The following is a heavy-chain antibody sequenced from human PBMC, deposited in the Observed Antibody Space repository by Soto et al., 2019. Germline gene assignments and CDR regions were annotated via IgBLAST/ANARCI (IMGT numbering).Heavy chain of an antibody. CDR1: GGSFGDYY. V-gene: IGHV4-34*01. Sequence: SETLSLTCALYGGSFGDYYWSWIRQPPGKGLEWIGEISHSGTTNYNPSLKSRVTISVDTSKNQLSLNLSSVTAADTAVYYCARGLGVGYYYSGMDVWGQGTTVTVSS. D-gene: IGHD3-10*01. CDR3: ARGLGVGYYYSGMDV. CDR2: ISHSGTT. J-gene: IGHJ6*02.